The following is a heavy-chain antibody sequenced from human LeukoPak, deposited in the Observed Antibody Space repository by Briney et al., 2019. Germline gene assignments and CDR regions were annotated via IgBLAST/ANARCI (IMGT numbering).Heavy chain of an antibody. J-gene: IGHJ4*02. D-gene: IGHD6-13*01. CDR2: IIPILGIA. CDR3: ARDRSSWPHFDY. CDR1: GYTFTNYA. Sequence: ASVKVSCKASGYTFTNYAMIWVRQAPGQGLEWMGRIIPILGIANCAQKFQGRVTITADKSTSTAYMELSSLRSEDTAVYYCARDRSSWPHFDYWGQGTLVTVSS. V-gene: IGHV1-69*04.